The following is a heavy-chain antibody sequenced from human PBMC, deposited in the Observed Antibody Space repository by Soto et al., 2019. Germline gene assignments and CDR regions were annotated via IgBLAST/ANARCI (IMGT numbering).Heavy chain of an antibody. CDR1: GYSLSGYY. Sequence: GASVKVSCKASGYSLSGYYLHWVRQAPGQGPEWMGWINPNSGGTKYVQKFQGRVTMTRDTSISTAYMELSSLRSEDTAVYYCASHGYCSSTSCYTAGDYFDYWGQGTLVTVSS. CDR3: ASHGYCSSTSCYTAGDYFDY. CDR2: INPNSGGT. D-gene: IGHD2-2*02. J-gene: IGHJ4*02. V-gene: IGHV1-2*02.